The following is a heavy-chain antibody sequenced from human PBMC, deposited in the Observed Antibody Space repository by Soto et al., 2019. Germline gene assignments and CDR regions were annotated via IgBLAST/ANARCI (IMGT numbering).Heavy chain of an antibody. CDR3: ARDSNWGVGMDV. Sequence: EVQLVETGGGLIQPGGSLRLSCAASGFTVSSNYMSWVRQAPGKGLEWVSVIYSGGSTYYADSVKGRFTISRDNSKNTLYLLMNSLRAEDTAVYYCARDSNWGVGMDVWGQGTTVTVSS. V-gene: IGHV3-53*02. J-gene: IGHJ6*02. D-gene: IGHD7-27*01. CDR1: GFTVSSNY. CDR2: IYSGGST.